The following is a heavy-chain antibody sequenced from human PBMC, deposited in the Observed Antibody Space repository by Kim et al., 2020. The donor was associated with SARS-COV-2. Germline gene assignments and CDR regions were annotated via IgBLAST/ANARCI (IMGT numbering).Heavy chain of an antibody. Sequence: SRRTHNNPSRKSRVTISVDTSKNQFSLKLSSVTAADTAVYYCARNNAFDIWGQGTMVTVSS. J-gene: IGHJ3*02. V-gene: IGHV4-59*01. CDR2: SRRT. CDR3: ARNNAFDI.